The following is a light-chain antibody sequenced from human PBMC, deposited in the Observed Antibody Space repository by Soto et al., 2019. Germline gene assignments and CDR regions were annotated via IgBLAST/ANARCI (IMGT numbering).Light chain of an antibody. Sequence: QSALAQPPSASGSPGQSVTISCTGTSSDVGGYNYVSWYQQHPGKAPQLVIYGVNKRASGVPDRFSGPKSGNTASLTVSGLQAEDEADYYCSSYAGSNILYVFGTGTKVTVL. V-gene: IGLV2-8*01. J-gene: IGLJ1*01. CDR1: SSDVGGYNY. CDR2: GVN. CDR3: SSYAGSNILYV.